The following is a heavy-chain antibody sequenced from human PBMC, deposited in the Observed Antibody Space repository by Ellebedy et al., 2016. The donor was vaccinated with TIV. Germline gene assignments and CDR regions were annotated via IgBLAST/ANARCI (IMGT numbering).Heavy chain of an antibody. Sequence: GESLKISXAASGFTFSSYGMHWVRQAPGKGLEWVAVIWYDGSNKYYADSVKGRFTISRDNSKNTLYLQMNSLRAEDTAVYYCARARLDWNWFDAWGQGTLVTVSS. V-gene: IGHV3-33*01. D-gene: IGHD3-9*01. CDR2: IWYDGSNK. CDR3: ARARLDWNWFDA. J-gene: IGHJ5*02. CDR1: GFTFSSYG.